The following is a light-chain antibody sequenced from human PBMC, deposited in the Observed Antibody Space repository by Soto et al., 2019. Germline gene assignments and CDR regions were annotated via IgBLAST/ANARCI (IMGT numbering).Light chain of an antibody. CDR3: SSYASSTTLL. V-gene: IGLV2-14*01. CDR2: EVS. J-gene: IGLJ3*02. Sequence: QSALTQPASVSGSPGQSITISCTGTSSDVGGYSYVSWYQQHPGKAPKLMIYEVSNRPSGVSNRVSGSKSGNTASLTISGLQAEDEADYYCSSYASSTTLLFGGGTKLTVL. CDR1: SSDVGGYSY.